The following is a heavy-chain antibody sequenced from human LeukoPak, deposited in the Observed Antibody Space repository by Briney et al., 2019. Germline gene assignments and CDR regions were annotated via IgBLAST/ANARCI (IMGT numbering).Heavy chain of an antibody. J-gene: IGHJ4*02. CDR2: ISGSGGST. CDR1: GFTFSSYA. D-gene: IGHD4-17*01. CDR3: ATWGTVTTGFDY. V-gene: IGHV3-23*01. Sequence: GGSLRLSCAASGFTFSSYAVSWVRQAPGKGLEWVSAISGSGGSTYYADSVKGRFTISRDNSKNTLYLQMNSLRAEDTAVYYCATWGTVTTGFDYWGQGTLVTVSS.